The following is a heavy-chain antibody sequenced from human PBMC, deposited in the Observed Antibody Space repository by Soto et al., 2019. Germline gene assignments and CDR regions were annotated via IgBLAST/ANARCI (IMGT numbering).Heavy chain of an antibody. CDR1: GFTFSSYG. V-gene: IGHV3-30*18. CDR2: ISYDGSNK. J-gene: IGHJ4*02. CDR3: AKPRRAEQWPPNYFDY. Sequence: GGSLRLSCTASGFTFSSYGMHWVRQAPGKGLEWVAVISYDGSNKYYADSVKGRFTISRDNSKNTLYLQMNSLRAEDTAVYYCAKPRRAEQWPPNYFDYWGQGTLVTVSS. D-gene: IGHD6-19*01.